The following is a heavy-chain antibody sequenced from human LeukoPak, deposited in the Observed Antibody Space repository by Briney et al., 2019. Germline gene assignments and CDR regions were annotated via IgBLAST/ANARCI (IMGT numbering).Heavy chain of an antibody. CDR1: GGSISSGDYY. D-gene: IGHD3-16*01. CDR2: IYYSGST. CDR3: ARDPSFEGDPAYYFDY. V-gene: IGHV4-30-4*08. J-gene: IGHJ4*02. Sequence: SETLSLTCTVSGGSISSGDYYWSWIRQPPGKGLEWIGYIYYSGSTYYNPSLKSRVTISVDTSKNQFSLKLSSVTAADTAVYYCARDPSFEGDPAYYFDYWGQGTLVTVSS.